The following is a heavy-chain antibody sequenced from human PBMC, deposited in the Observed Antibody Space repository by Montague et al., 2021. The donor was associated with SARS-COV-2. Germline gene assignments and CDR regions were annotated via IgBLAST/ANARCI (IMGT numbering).Heavy chain of an antibody. J-gene: IGHJ6*02. V-gene: IGHV4-59*08. Sequence: SETLSLTCTVSGGSISSYYWSWIRQPPGKGLEWIGYIYYSGSTNYNPSLKSRVTISVDTSKNQFSLKLSSVTAADTAVYYCARGDIVATMGYYYYYGMDVWGQGTTVTVSS. D-gene: IGHD5-12*01. CDR2: IYYSGST. CDR3: ARGDIVATMGYYYYYGMDV. CDR1: GGSISSYY.